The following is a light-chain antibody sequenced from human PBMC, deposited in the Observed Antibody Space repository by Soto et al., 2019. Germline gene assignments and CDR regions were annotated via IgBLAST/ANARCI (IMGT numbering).Light chain of an antibody. V-gene: IGKV3-20*01. CDR1: QSVSKNF. CDR2: GAS. CDR3: QHYGSSPPT. Sequence: ELVLTQSPGTLSLSPGERATLSCRASQSVSKNFLAWSQQQPGQAPRLLISGASNRATGIPDTFSASGSGTDFSLSIDRLEPEDCAVYFCQHYGSSPPTFGGGTKVASK. J-gene: IGKJ4*01.